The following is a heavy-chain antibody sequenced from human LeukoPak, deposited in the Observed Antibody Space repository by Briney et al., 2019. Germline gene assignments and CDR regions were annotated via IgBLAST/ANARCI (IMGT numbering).Heavy chain of an antibody. V-gene: IGHV4-34*01. Sequence: PSETLSLTCTVSGGSISSYYWSWIRQPPGKGLEWIGEINHSGSTNYNPSLKSRVTISVDTSKNQFSLKLSSVTAADTAVYYCARARWVYGSGSYSLDYWGQGTLVTVSS. J-gene: IGHJ4*02. D-gene: IGHD3-10*01. CDR1: GGSISSYY. CDR2: INHSGST. CDR3: ARARWVYGSGSYSLDY.